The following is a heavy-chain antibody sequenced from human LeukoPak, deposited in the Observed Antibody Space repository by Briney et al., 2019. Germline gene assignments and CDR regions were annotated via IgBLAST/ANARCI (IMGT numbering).Heavy chain of an antibody. D-gene: IGHD2-15*01. CDR1: GYTFTSYG. V-gene: IGHV1-18*01. J-gene: IGHJ5*02. CDR2: ISAYNGST. CDR3: ARDPRRYCSGGSCYWFDP. Sequence: ASVKVSCKASGYTFTSYGISWVRQAPGQGLEWMGWISAYNGSTNYAQKLQGRVTMTTDTSTSTAYMELRSLRSDDTAVYYCARDPRRYCSGGSCYWFDPWGQGTLVTVSS.